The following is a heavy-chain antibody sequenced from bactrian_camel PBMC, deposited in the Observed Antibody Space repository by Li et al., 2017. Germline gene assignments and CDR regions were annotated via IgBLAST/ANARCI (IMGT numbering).Heavy chain of an antibody. CDR3: AAQICTTAPMSEKEAKTRGL. Sequence: HVQLVESGGGSVQPGGSLRLSCAVSGYTYSSFCMGWFRQAPGKEREGIAIIHSDGQTTYADFVQGRFTVSHEKAYNILRLRMNNLKPEDTAMYYCAAQICTTAPMSEKEAKTRGLWGKGTQVTVS. J-gene: IGHJ4*01. CDR2: IHSDGQT. V-gene: IGHV3S9*01. CDR1: GYTYSSFC. D-gene: IGHD3*01.